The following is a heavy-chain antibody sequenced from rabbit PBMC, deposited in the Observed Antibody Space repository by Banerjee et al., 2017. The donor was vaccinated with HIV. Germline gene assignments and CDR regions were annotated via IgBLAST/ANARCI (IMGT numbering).Heavy chain of an antibody. CDR2: IYVGSGGST. Sequence: QEQLVESGGGLVQPEGSLTLTCKASGFTLSSYWICWVRQAPGKGLEWIACIYVGSGGSTYYADWAKGRFTISKTSSTMVTLQMTSLTAADTATYFCARDLAGVIGWNFNLWGQGTLVTVS. V-gene: IGHV1S45*01. CDR3: ARDLAGVIGWNFNL. J-gene: IGHJ4*01. CDR1: GFTLSSYW. D-gene: IGHD4-1*01.